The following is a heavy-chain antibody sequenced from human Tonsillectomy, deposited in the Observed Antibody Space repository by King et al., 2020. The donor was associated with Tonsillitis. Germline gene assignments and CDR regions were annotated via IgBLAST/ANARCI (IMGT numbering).Heavy chain of an antibody. Sequence: VQLVESGGGLVQPGGSLRLSCAASGFTFSSYWMSWVRPAPGKGLEWVANIKQDGSEAYYVDSVTGRLTISRDNAENSLYLQMNSLRAEDTAVYYCARDSLTATRAFDLWGRGTLVTVSS. D-gene: IGHD1-14*01. CDR1: GFTFSSYW. V-gene: IGHV3-7*03. CDR2: IKQDGSEA. CDR3: ARDSLTATRAFDL. J-gene: IGHJ2*01.